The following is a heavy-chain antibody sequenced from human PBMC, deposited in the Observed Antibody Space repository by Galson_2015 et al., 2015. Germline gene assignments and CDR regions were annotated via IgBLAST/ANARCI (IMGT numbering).Heavy chain of an antibody. V-gene: IGHV1-18*04. CDR1: GYTFTSYG. CDR2: ISAYNGNT. J-gene: IGHJ4*02. D-gene: IGHD2-2*02. CDR3: ARARPNGYCSSTSCYKPMNYFDY. Sequence: VKVSCKASGYTFTSYGISWVRQAPGQGLEWMGWISAYNGNTNYAQKLQGRVTMTTDTSTSTAYMELRSLRSDDTAVYYCARARPNGYCSSTSCYKPMNYFDYWGQGTLVTVSS.